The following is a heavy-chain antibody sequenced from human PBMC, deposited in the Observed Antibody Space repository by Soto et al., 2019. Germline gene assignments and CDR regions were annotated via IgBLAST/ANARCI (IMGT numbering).Heavy chain of an antibody. V-gene: IGHV1-18*01. J-gene: IGHJ6*02. D-gene: IGHD2-2*01. Sequence: ASVKVSCKASGYTFTSYGISWVRQAPGQGLEWMGWISAYNGNTNYAQKFQGWVTMTRDTSISTAYMELSRLRSDDTAVYYCARSFGVVVPAAMHPMYYYYYYGMDVWGQGTTVTVSS. CDR1: GYTFTSYG. CDR3: ARSFGVVVPAAMHPMYYYYYYGMDV. CDR2: ISAYNGNT.